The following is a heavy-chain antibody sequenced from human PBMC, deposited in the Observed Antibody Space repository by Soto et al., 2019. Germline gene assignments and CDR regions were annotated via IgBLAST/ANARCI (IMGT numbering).Heavy chain of an antibody. CDR3: ARHHGPTTSENWFDP. Sequence: ASVKVSCKASGYTFFTYDISWVRQSPGQGLEWMGWISTYSGDTKYAQKFQGRVTMTTDTSTTTAYLELRSLRSDDTAVYYCARHHGPTTSENWFDPWGQGTLVTVSS. J-gene: IGHJ5*02. D-gene: IGHD5-12*01. CDR2: ISTYSGDT. V-gene: IGHV1-18*01. CDR1: GYTFFTYD.